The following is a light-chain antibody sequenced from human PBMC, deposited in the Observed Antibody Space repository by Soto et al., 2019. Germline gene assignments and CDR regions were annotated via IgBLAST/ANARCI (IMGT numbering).Light chain of an antibody. J-gene: IGKJ4*01. Sequence: EVVLTQSPVTLSLSPGERATLSCRASQSFRGLLAWYQQKPGQAPRLLIYDAYNRATGVPARFSGSGSGTEFTLTINSLQSEDFAVYYCQRYNNWPLTFGGGTKVEIK. V-gene: IGKV3-15*01. CDR3: QRYNNWPLT. CDR2: DAY. CDR1: QSFRGL.